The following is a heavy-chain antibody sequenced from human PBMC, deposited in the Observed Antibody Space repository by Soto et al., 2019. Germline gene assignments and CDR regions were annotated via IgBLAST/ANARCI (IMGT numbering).Heavy chain of an antibody. CDR1: GGSISSYY. D-gene: IGHD4-17*01. Sequence: SETLSLTCTVSGGSISSYYWSWIRQPPGKGLEWIGNIYYSGTTNYNPSLKSRVTISVDTSMTQFFLKLRSVTAADTAVYYCSRVGGYYGDYPNFDYWGQGTRVTASS. CDR3: SRVGGYYGDYPNFDY. J-gene: IGHJ4*02. CDR2: IYYSGTT. V-gene: IGHV4-59*01.